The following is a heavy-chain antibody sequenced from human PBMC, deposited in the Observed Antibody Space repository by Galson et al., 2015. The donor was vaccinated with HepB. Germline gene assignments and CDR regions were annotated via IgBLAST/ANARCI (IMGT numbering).Heavy chain of an antibody. J-gene: IGHJ6*02. V-gene: IGHV1-18*01. D-gene: IGHD6-13*01. CDR3: ARVGGGIAAAPVMRYYYGMDV. CDR1: GYTFTSYG. Sequence: SVKVSCKASGYTFTSYGISWVRQAPGQGLEWMGWISAYNGNTNYAQKLQGRVTMTTDTSTSTAYMELRSLRSDDTAVYYCARVGGGIAAAPVMRYYYGMDVWGQGTTVTVSS. CDR2: ISAYNGNT.